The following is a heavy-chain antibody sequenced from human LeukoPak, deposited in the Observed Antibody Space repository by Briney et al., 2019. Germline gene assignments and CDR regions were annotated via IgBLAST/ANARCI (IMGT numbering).Heavy chain of an antibody. Sequence: PGGSLTLYCAASGFTFTTYWMHWVRHAPGKGLVWVSHINSDGSITSYADSVKGRFTISRDNAKNTLYLQMNSLRAEDTAVYYCARDAVDTANAVWGQGTTVTVSS. CDR3: ARDAVDTANAV. CDR2: INSDGSIT. CDR1: GFTFTTYW. D-gene: IGHD5-18*01. J-gene: IGHJ6*02. V-gene: IGHV3-74*01.